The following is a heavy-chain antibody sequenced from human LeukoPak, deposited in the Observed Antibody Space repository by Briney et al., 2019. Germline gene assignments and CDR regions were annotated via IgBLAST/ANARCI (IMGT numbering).Heavy chain of an antibody. V-gene: IGHV3-30-3*01. Sequence: ISYDGSNKYYADSVKGRFTISRDNSKNTLYLQMNSLRAEDTAVYYCARVRDGYKSYYFDYWGQGTLVTVSS. D-gene: IGHD5-24*01. J-gene: IGHJ4*02. CDR3: ARVRDGYKSYYFDY. CDR2: ISYDGSNK.